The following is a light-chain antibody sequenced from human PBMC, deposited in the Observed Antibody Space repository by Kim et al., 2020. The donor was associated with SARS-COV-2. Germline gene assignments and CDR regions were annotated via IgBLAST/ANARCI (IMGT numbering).Light chain of an antibody. Sequence: EIVLTQSPGTLSLSPGERATLSCRASQSVTNAYLAWYQQKPGQAPRLLIHGAAYRATGIPDRFSGSGSGPDFTLTISRLEPEDFAVYYCQQYGSSPYTFDQGTKLEI. CDR1: QSVTNAY. CDR2: GAA. CDR3: QQYGSSPYT. J-gene: IGKJ2*01. V-gene: IGKV3-20*01.